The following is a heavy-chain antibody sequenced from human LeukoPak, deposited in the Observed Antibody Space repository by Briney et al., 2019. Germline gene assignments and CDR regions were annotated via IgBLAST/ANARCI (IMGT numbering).Heavy chain of an antibody. CDR3: ASLQRGRPYYDFWSGYYADYYYYYYMDV. Sequence: PGGPLRLSCAASGFTFSSYWMSWVRQAPGKGLEWVANIKQDGSEKYYVDSVKGRFTISRDNAKNSLYLQMNSLRAEDTAVYYCASLQRGRPYYDFWSGYYADYYYYYYMDVWGKGTTVTVSS. V-gene: IGHV3-7*01. J-gene: IGHJ6*03. D-gene: IGHD3-3*01. CDR2: IKQDGSEK. CDR1: GFTFSSYW.